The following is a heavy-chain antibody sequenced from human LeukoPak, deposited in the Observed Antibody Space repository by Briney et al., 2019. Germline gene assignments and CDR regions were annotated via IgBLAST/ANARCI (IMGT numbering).Heavy chain of an antibody. Sequence: PSETMSLTCAVYGGSFSGYYWSWIRQPPGKGLEWIGEINHSGSTYYNPSLKSRVTISVDTSKNQFSLKLSSVTAADTAVYYCARHPPVNWFDPWGQGTLVTVSS. V-gene: IGHV4-34*01. J-gene: IGHJ5*02. CDR3: ARHPPVNWFDP. CDR1: GGSFSGYY. CDR2: INHSGST.